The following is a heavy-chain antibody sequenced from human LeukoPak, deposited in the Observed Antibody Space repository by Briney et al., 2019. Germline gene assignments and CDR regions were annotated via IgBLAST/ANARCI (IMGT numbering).Heavy chain of an antibody. CDR2: ISSSTSYI. V-gene: IGHV3-21*01. D-gene: IGHD4-17*01. Sequence: GGSLRLSCAASGFTFSSYSMNWIRQAPGKGLEWVSSISSSTSYIYYADSVKGRFTISKDNAKNSLYLQMNSLRAKDTAVYYCARAGGSTVSHSDYWGQGTLVTVSS. CDR1: GFTFSSYS. J-gene: IGHJ4*02. CDR3: ARAGGSTVSHSDY.